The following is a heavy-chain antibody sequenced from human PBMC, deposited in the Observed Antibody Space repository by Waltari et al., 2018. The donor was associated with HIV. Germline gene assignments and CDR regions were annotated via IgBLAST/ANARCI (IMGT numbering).Heavy chain of an antibody. CDR2: IRSSSTYI. CDR3: ARDWEIGNGMDV. D-gene: IGHD1-26*01. J-gene: IGHJ6*02. Sequence: EVQLVESGGGLVKPGGSLRLSCTASGFTFSRYSMNWVRQAPGKGLEWISSIRSSSTYIQYADSVKGRFTISRDNAKNSLFLQMNSLRAEDTAVYYCARDWEIGNGMDVWGQGTTVTVSS. V-gene: IGHV3-21*01. CDR1: GFTFSRYS.